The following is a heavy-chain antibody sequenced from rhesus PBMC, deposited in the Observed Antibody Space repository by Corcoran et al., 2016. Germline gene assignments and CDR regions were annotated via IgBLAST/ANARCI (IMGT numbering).Heavy chain of an antibody. CDR2: INSGGGST. V-gene: IGHV3S25*01. Sequence: EVQLVESGGGLAKSGGSLRLSCAAAGFSFSSYGMCWVRQAPGRGLEWVAAINSGGGSTYYADSVECPFTISRDNSKNTLSLQIHSRRAEDTAVYCCAKAWYSGSSYYFDYWGQGVLVTVSS. CDR3: AKAWYSGSSYYFDY. CDR1: GFSFSSYG. J-gene: IGHJ4*01. D-gene: IGHD6-25*01.